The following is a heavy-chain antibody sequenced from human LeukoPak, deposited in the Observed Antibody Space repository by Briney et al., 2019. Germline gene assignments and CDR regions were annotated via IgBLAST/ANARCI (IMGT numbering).Heavy chain of an antibody. CDR3: ARGLRGYYYYYMDV. J-gene: IGHJ6*03. CDR1: GYTFTSYA. CDR2: INPNSGGT. D-gene: IGHD3-10*01. V-gene: IGHV1-2*02. Sequence: ASVKVSCKASGYTFTSYAMHWVRQAPGQGLEWMGWINPNSGGTNYAEKFQGRVTMTRDTSISTAYMELSRLRSDDTAVYYCARGLRGYYYYYMDVWGKGTTVTISS.